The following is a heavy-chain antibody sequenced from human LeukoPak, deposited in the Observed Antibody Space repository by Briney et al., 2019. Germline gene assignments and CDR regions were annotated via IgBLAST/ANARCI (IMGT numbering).Heavy chain of an antibody. Sequence: LEWIGSIYHSGSTYYNPSLKSRVTISVDTSKNQFSLKLSSVTAADTAVYYCARLLSWFPGNWGQGTLVTVSS. V-gene: IGHV4-39*01. CDR3: ARLLSWFPGN. J-gene: IGHJ4*02. CDR2: IYHSGST. D-gene: IGHD6-13*01.